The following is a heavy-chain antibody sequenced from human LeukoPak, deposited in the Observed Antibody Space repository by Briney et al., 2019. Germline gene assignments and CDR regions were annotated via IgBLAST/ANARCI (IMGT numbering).Heavy chain of an antibody. Sequence: SQTLSLTCTVSGGSISSGGYYWSWIRQHPGKGLEWIGYIYYNGSTYYNPSLKSRVTISIDTSENQFSLKLSSVTAADTAVYYCATTPALAVAGTLDPKEWGQGTLVTVSS. J-gene: IGHJ4*02. CDR2: IYYNGST. CDR3: ATTPALAVAGTLDPKE. CDR1: GGSISSGGYY. V-gene: IGHV4-31*03. D-gene: IGHD6-19*01.